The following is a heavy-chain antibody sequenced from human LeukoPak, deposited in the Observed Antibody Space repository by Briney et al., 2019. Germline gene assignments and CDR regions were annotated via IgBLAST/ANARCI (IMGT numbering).Heavy chain of an antibody. CDR2: IYSGGST. J-gene: IGHJ3*02. CDR1: GFTVSSNY. CDR3: ARALTGGYYDSSGYYHDAFDI. Sequence: PGGSLRLSCAASGFTVSSNYMSWVRQAPGKGLEWVAVIYSGGSTYYADSVKGRFTISRDNSKNTLYLQMNSLRAEDTAVYYCARALTGGYYDSSGYYHDAFDIWGRGTIVTVSS. V-gene: IGHV3-53*01. D-gene: IGHD3-22*01.